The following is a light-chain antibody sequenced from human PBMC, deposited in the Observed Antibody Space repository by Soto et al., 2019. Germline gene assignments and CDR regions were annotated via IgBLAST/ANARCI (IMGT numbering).Light chain of an antibody. CDR3: CSYTSIITYV. CDR1: SSDVGDYNY. Sequence: QSALTQPASVSGSPGQSITISCTGTSSDVGDYNYVSWFQQHPGKAPKLMIYEVSNRPSGVSNRFSGSKSGNTASLTISGLQAEDEADYYCCSYTSIITYVFGTGTKLTVL. CDR2: EVS. V-gene: IGLV2-14*01. J-gene: IGLJ1*01.